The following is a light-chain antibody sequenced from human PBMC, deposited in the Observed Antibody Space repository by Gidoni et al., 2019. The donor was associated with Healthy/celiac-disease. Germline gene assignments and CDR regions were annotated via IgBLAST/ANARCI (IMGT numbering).Light chain of an antibody. Sequence: EIALTQSPATLSLSPGERATLSCSASQSVSSYLAWYQQKPGQAPRLLIYDASNRAPGIPARSSGSGSGTDFTLTISSLEPEDFAVYYCQQRSNWPPLTFGGGTKVEIK. CDR2: DAS. V-gene: IGKV3-11*01. CDR3: QQRSNWPPLT. J-gene: IGKJ4*01. CDR1: QSVSSY.